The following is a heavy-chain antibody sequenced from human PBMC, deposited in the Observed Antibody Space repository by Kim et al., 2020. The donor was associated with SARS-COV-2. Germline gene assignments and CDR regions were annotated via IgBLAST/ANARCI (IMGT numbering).Heavy chain of an antibody. D-gene: IGHD6-19*01. J-gene: IGHJ4*02. Sequence: GGSLRLSCAASGLTFSSYAMRWVRQAPGKGLEWVSAISGSGSTTYYADSVKGRFTISRDNSKKMMYLQMNSLRAEDTAVYYCAGGSSGWYYGYFDYWGQGTLV. CDR2: ISGSGSTT. CDR1: GLTFSSYA. V-gene: IGHV3-23*01. CDR3: AGGSSGWYYGYFDY.